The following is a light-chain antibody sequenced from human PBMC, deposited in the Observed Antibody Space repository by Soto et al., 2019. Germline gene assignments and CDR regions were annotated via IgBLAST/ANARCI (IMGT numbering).Light chain of an antibody. CDR2: WAS. J-gene: IGKJ1*01. Sequence: DIVMTQSPDSLAVSLGERATINCKSSQIVLNRSDNKNCLGWFQQKPGQPPKLLIYWASTRESGVPDRFSGSGSGTDFTLTISSLQAEDVAVYYCQQYYTTPRTFGQGTMVDI. CDR3: QQYYTTPRT. CDR1: QIVLNRSDNKNC. V-gene: IGKV4-1*01.